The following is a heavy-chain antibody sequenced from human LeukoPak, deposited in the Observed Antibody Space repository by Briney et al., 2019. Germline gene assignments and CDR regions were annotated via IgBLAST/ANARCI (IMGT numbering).Heavy chain of an antibody. CDR2: IYYSGST. Sequence: SETLSLTCTVSGGSISSYYWSWIRQPPGKGLEWIGYIYYSGSTNYNPSLKSRVTISVDTSKNQFSLKLSSMTAADTAVYYCAGYGGNHRWVDYWGQGTLVTVSS. D-gene: IGHD4-23*01. J-gene: IGHJ4*02. CDR1: GGSISSYY. CDR3: AGYGGNHRWVDY. V-gene: IGHV4-59*01.